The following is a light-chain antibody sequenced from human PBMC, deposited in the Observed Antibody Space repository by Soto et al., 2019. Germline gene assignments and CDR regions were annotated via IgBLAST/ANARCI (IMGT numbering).Light chain of an antibody. V-gene: IGLV2-11*01. Sequence: QSALTQPRSVSGSPGQSVTISCTGTSSDVGGYNYVSWYQQHPGKAPKLMIYDVSKRPSGVPDRFSGSKSGNTASLTISGLQAEDEADYYCCSYAGINYVFGTGTKLTVL. CDR2: DVS. J-gene: IGLJ1*01. CDR3: CSYAGINYV. CDR1: SSDVGGYNY.